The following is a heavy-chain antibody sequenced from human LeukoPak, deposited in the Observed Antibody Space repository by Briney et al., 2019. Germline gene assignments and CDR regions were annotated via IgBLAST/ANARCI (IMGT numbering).Heavy chain of an antibody. CDR1: GFTLSNFG. J-gene: IGHJ4*02. Sequence: GGSLRLSCTASGFTLSNFGMHWVRQAPGKGLEWVAVISDDGSNTFYADSVKGRFTISRDNSKNTLYLQMNSLRAEDTAVYYCAKDRPELELRKLRYYFDYWGQGTLVTVSS. CDR2: ISDDGSNT. CDR3: AKDRPELELRKLRYYFDY. V-gene: IGHV3-30*18. D-gene: IGHD1-7*01.